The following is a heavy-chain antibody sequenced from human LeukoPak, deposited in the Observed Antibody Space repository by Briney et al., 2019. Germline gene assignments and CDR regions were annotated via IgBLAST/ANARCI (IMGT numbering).Heavy chain of an antibody. CDR1: GGSISNGDYY. CDR3: ARDLKQGYSYGYFDY. Sequence: SQTLSLTCTVSGGSISNGDYYWSWIRQPPGKGLEWIGYIYYSGSTYYNPSLKSRVTVSVDTSKNQFSLKLSSVTATDTAVYYCARDLKQGYSYGYFDYWGQGTLVTVSS. J-gene: IGHJ4*02. CDR2: IYYSGST. V-gene: IGHV4-30-4*01. D-gene: IGHD5-18*01.